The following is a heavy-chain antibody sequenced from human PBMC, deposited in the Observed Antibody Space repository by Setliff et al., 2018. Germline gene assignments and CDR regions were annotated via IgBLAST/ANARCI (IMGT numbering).Heavy chain of an antibody. V-gene: IGHV4-59*01. CDR2: ISHLGIT. J-gene: IGHJ4*02. D-gene: IGHD2-8*01. CDR1: SGSFSSYF. CDR3: ARGGVLGTGDFDY. Sequence: KASETLSLTCAVYSGSFSSYFWSWIRQPPGKGLEWIGYISHLGITSYNPSLKSRATISVDTSKNQFSLQLTSVTSADTAVYFCARGGVLGTGDFDYWGQGTLVTVSS.